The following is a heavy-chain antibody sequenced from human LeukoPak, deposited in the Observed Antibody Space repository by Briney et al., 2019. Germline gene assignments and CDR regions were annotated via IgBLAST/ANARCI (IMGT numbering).Heavy chain of an antibody. Sequence: SETLSLTCAVYGGSFSGYYWSWIRQPPGKGLEWIGEINHSGSTNYNPSLKSRVTISVDTSKNQFSPKLSSVTAADTAVYYCARAGNGDYGVDYWGQGTLVTVSS. D-gene: IGHD4-17*01. J-gene: IGHJ4*02. CDR3: ARAGNGDYGVDY. V-gene: IGHV4-34*01. CDR1: GGSFSGYY. CDR2: INHSGST.